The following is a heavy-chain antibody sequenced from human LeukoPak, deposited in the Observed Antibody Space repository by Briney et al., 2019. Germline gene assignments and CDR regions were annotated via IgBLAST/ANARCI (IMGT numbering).Heavy chain of an antibody. CDR2: IYTSVST. D-gene: IGHD1-26*01. CDR3: ARAGTGSYLFDY. V-gene: IGHV4-4*07. Sequence: PSETLSLTFTVSGGSIGRYYWTWIRQPAGKGLEWIGHIYTSVSTNYNPSLKSRVTVSVDTSKNQIFLRLTSVSAADTAVYYCARAGTGSYLFDYWGQGTLVTVSS. CDR1: GGSIGRYY. J-gene: IGHJ4*02.